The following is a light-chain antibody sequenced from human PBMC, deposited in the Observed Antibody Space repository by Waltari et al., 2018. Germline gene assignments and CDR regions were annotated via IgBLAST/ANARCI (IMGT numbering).Light chain of an antibody. V-gene: IGLV3-1*01. CDR2: KAS. J-gene: IGLJ2*01. CDR3: QAWDSNVVI. Sequence: SYDLTQPTSVSVSPGQTASITCSGEKLGDKYACWYQQKPGQSPVGVIYKASQRPTGIPERFSGSNSGNTATLTISGAQALDEADYYCQAWDSNVVIFGGGTKLTVL. CDR1: KLGDKY.